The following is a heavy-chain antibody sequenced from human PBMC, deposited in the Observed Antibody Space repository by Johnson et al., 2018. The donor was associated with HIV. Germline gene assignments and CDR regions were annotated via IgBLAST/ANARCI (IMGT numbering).Heavy chain of an antibody. V-gene: IGHV3-30*04. Sequence: QVQLVESGGGVVQPGRSLRLSCAAAGFSFSAYAMHWVRQAPGKGLEWVAVISYDGSNKYYADSVKGRFTISRDNSKNTLYLQMTSLRAEDTAVYYCAKEQWFGELFSAFDIWGQGTMVTVSS. J-gene: IGHJ3*02. CDR1: GFSFSAYA. D-gene: IGHD3-10*01. CDR2: ISYDGSNK. CDR3: AKEQWFGELFSAFDI.